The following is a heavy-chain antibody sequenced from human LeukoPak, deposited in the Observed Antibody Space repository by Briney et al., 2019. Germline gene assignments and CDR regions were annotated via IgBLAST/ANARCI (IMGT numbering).Heavy chain of an antibody. D-gene: IGHD6-13*01. CDR2: MSRDGSVN. J-gene: IGHJ4*02. Sequence: PGGSLRLSCAASGFTFSSYPIHWVRQAPGKGLEWVAVMSRDGSVNYYADSVKGRFTISRDNSKNTLYLQMNSLRAEDTAVYYCAKRYSSSWCIDSWGQGTLVTVSS. V-gene: IGHV3-30-3*01. CDR1: GFTFSSYP. CDR3: AKRYSSSWCIDS.